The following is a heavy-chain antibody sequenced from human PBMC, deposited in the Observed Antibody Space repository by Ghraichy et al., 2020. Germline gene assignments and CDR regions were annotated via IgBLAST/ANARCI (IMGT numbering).Heavy chain of an antibody. CDR2: IYYSGST. D-gene: IGHD3-3*01. Sequence: ESLNISCTVSGGSISSSSYYWGWIRQPPGKGLEWIGSIYYSGSTYYNPSLKSRVTISVDTSKNQFSLKLSSVTAADTTVYYCARGSTIFGVVLLREHSFDPWGQGTLVTVSS. CDR3: ARGSTIFGVVLLREHSFDP. CDR1: GGSISSSSYY. V-gene: IGHV4-39*01. J-gene: IGHJ5*02.